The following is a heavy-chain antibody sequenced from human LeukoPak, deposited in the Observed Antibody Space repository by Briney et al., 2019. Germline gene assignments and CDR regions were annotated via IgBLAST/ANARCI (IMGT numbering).Heavy chain of an antibody. Sequence: GGSLRLSCAASGFTVSNNYMSWVRQAPGKGLEWVSVIYSGGSTYYADSMKGRFTISRDNSRNTLYLQMNSLRVEDTAVYYCASASDGYNYYFDYWGQGTLVTVSS. CDR3: ASASDGYNYYFDY. J-gene: IGHJ4*02. V-gene: IGHV3-53*01. CDR2: IYSGGST. CDR1: GFTVSNNY. D-gene: IGHD5-24*01.